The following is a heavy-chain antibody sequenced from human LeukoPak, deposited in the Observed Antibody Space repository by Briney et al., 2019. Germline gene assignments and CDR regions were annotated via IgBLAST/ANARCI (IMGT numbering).Heavy chain of an antibody. J-gene: IGHJ4*02. D-gene: IGHD3-10*01. CDR3: ARSYGSGRYGPQFDY. Sequence: PSETLSLTCAVYGGSFSGYYWSWIRQPPGKGLEWIGEINHSGSTNYNPSLKSRVTISVDTSKNQFSLKLTSVTAADTAVYYCARSYGSGRYGPQFDYWGQGTLVTVSS. CDR1: GGSFSGYY. CDR2: INHSGST. V-gene: IGHV4-34*01.